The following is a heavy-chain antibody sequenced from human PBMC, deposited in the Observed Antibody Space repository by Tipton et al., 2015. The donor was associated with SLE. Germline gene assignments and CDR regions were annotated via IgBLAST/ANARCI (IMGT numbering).Heavy chain of an antibody. D-gene: IGHD6-13*01. CDR3: ARDVAAAGTCFDY. Sequence: SLRLSCEASGFTFSSYAMNWVRQAPGKGLEWVAVISYDGSNKYYADSVKGRFTISRDNSKNTLYLQMNSLRAEDTAVYYCARDVAAAGTCFDYWGQGTLVTVSS. CDR2: ISYDGSNK. CDR1: GFTFSSYA. J-gene: IGHJ4*02. V-gene: IGHV3-30*04.